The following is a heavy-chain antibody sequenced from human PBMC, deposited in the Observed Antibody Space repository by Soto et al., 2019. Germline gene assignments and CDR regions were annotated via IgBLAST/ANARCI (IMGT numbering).Heavy chain of an antibody. CDR3: ARTNYDILTGSKNINWFDP. J-gene: IGHJ5*02. D-gene: IGHD3-9*01. Sequence: QVPLVQSGAEVKKPGASVKVSCKASGYTFTSYDINWVRQATGQGLEWMGWMNPNSGNTGYAQKFQGRVAMTRNTSISTAYMELSSLRSEDTAVYYCARTNYDILTGSKNINWFDPWGQGTLVTVSS. CDR2: MNPNSGNT. V-gene: IGHV1-8*01. CDR1: GYTFTSYD.